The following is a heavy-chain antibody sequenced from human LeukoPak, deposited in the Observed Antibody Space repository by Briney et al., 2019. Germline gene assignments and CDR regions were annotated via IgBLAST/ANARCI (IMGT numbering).Heavy chain of an antibody. V-gene: IGHV1-69*13. CDR3: ARVVNSSPQLPYYYYMDV. Sequence: SVKVSCKASGGTFSSYAISWVRQAPGQGLEWMGGIIPIFGTANYAQKFQGRVTITADESTSTAYMELSSLRSEDTAVYYCARVVNSSPQLPYYYYMDVWGKGTTVTVSS. CDR2: IIPIFGTA. CDR1: GGTFSSYA. J-gene: IGHJ6*03. D-gene: IGHD2-2*01.